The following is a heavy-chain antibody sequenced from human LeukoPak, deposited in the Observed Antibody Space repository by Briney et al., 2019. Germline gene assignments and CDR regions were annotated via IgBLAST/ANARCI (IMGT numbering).Heavy chain of an antibody. D-gene: IGHD2-15*01. Sequence: SETLSLTCTVSGGSISSSSYYWGWIRQPPGKGLEWIGSIYYSGSTYYNPSLKSRVTISVDTSKNQFSLKLSSVTAADTAVYYCARHANVIVVSPYCSGGSCYSHYFDYWGQGTLVTVSS. J-gene: IGHJ4*02. CDR1: GGSISSSSYY. CDR2: IYYSGST. V-gene: IGHV4-39*01. CDR3: ARHANVIVVSPYCSGGSCYSHYFDY.